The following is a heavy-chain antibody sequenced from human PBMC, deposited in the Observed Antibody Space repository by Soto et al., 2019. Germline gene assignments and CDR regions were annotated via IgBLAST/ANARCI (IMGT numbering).Heavy chain of an antibody. CDR1: GGTFSSYT. V-gene: IGHV1-69*04. D-gene: IGHD4-17*01. J-gene: IGHJ6*02. CDR3: ARDTAPSDV. CDR2: IIPILGIA. Sequence: SVKVSCKASGGTFSSYTISWVRQAPGQGLEWMGRIIPILGIANYAQKFQGRVTITRDTSASTAYMELSSLRSEDTAVYYRARDTAPSDVSGQGTTVTLPS.